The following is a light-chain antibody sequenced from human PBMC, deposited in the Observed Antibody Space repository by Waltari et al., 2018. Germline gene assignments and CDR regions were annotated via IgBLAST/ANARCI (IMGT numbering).Light chain of an antibody. Sequence: DSKMTQSPSTLSASVGDRVTITCRASQSISSWLAWYQQNPGNTPKLLIYDASSLESGVPSRFSGSGSGTEFTLTISSLQPDDFATYYCQQYNTYSETFGQGTKVEIK. CDR1: QSISSW. J-gene: IGKJ1*01. V-gene: IGKV1-5*01. CDR3: QQYNTYSET. CDR2: DAS.